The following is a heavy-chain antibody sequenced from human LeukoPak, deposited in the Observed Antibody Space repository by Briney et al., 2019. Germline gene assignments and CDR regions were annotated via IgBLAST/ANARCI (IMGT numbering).Heavy chain of an antibody. D-gene: IGHD5-12*01. Sequence: PGGSLRLSCAVSGFTFSDYYMSWIRQAPGKGLEWVSYISNSSTYINYADSVKGRFTISRDNAKDSLYLQMNSLRAEDTAVYYCARERNGYGDYWGQGTLVTVSS. CDR3: ARERNGYGDY. J-gene: IGHJ4*02. CDR1: GFTFSDYY. V-gene: IGHV3-11*05. CDR2: ISNSSTYI.